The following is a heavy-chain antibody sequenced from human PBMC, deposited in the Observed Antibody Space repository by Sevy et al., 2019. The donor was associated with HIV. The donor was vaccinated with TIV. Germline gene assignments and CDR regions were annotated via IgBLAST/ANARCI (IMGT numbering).Heavy chain of an antibody. CDR2: INHSGST. Sequence: SETLSLTCAVSGGSISSDNFWSWVRQPPGKGLEWIGDINHSGSTNYSPSLGSRVTMSFDKSKNQFSLWLTSVTAADTAVYFGASLHGEDSDSDAFSMFFFDYWGQGALVTVSS. CDR1: GGSISSDNF. V-gene: IGHV4-4*02. J-gene: IGHJ4*02. CDR3: ASLHGEDSDSDAFSMFFFDY. D-gene: IGHD3-22*01.